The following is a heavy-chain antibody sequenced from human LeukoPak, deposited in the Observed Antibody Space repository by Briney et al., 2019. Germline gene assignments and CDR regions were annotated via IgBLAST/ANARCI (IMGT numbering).Heavy chain of an antibody. J-gene: IGHJ6*03. V-gene: IGHV4-39*07. D-gene: IGHD5-12*01. CDR3: ARDLGGRKVATIPPLWYYYYMDV. CDR2: IYYSGST. Sequence: SETLSLTCTVSGGSISSSSYYWGWIRQPPGKGLEWIGSIYYSGSTYYNPSLKSRVTISVDTSKNQFSLKLSSVTAADTAVYYCARDLGGRKVATIPPLWYYYYMDVWGKGTTVTISS. CDR1: GGSISSSSYY.